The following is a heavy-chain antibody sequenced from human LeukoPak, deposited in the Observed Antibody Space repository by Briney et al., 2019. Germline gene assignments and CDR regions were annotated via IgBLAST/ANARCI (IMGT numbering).Heavy chain of an antibody. J-gene: IGHJ3*02. V-gene: IGHV5-51*01. CDR1: GYRLTNYW. Sequence: GESLKISWKGSGYRLTNYWIGRVRQMPGKGLEWMGIIYPGDSDTRYSPSFQGQVAISADKSISTACLQWSSLKASDTAIYYCARTYYYDSGGFYYRAAFDIWGQGTMVTVSS. D-gene: IGHD3-22*01. CDR2: IYPGDSDT. CDR3: ARTYYYDSGGFYYRAAFDI.